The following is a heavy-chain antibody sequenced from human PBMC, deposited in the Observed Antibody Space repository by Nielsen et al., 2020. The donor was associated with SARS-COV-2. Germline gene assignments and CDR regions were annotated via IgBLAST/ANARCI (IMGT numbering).Heavy chain of an antibody. J-gene: IGHJ4*02. CDR3: AREGAVAGIDY. D-gene: IGHD6-19*01. V-gene: IGHV1-69*01. Sequence: WVRQAPGQGLEWMGGIIPIFGTANYAQKFQGRVTITADESTSTAYMELSSLRSEDTAVYYCAREGAVAGIDYWGQGTLVTVSS. CDR2: IIPIFGTA.